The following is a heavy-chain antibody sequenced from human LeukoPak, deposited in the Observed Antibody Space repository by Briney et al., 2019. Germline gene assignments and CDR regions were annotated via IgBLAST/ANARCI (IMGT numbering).Heavy chain of an antibody. Sequence: PGGSLRLSCAASGFTFSSYEMSWVRQAPGKGLEWVSYISSGTPIHYADSVKGRFTISRDNAKNSLFLQMNSLRAEDTAVYYCAREKTARGGDCYDSWGQGTLVTVSS. CDR3: AREKTARGGDCYDS. V-gene: IGHV3-48*03. CDR2: ISSGTPI. D-gene: IGHD2-21*01. J-gene: IGHJ4*02. CDR1: GFTFSSYE.